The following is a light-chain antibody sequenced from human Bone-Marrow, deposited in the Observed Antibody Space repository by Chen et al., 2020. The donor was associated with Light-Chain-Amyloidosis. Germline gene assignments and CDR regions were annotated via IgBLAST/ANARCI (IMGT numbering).Light chain of an antibody. CDR3: QVCDRSSDRPV. CDR1: NIGSTS. CDR2: DDS. J-gene: IGLJ3*02. V-gene: IGLV3-21*02. Sequence: SYVLTQPSSVSVAPGQTATIACGGTNIGSTSVHWYQQTPGQAPLLVVYDDSDRPSGIPERLSGANSGNTATLTISRVEAGDEADYYCQVCDRSSDRPVVGGGTKLTVL.